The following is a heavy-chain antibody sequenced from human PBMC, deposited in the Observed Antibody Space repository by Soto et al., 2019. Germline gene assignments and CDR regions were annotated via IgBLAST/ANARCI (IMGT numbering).Heavy chain of an antibody. V-gene: IGHV4-30-4*01. J-gene: IGHJ4*02. D-gene: IGHD6-13*01. Sequence: PSETLSLTCTVSGGSISSGDYFWSWIRQPPGKGLEWIGFVYSSGSTYYNPSLKSRVTISGDTSKNQFSLKLTSVTAADTAVYFCARGAVPAAGTVFDYWGQGTLVTVSS. CDR3: ARGAVPAAGTVFDY. CDR1: GGSISSGDYF. CDR2: VYSSGST.